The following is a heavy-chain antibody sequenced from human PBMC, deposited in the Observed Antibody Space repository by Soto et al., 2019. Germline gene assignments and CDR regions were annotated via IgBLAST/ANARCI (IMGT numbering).Heavy chain of an antibody. CDR1: GFSFSTYP. J-gene: IGHJ6*02. CDR3: AKILSTVTTYYYGMDV. D-gene: IGHD4-17*01. Sequence: PGVSLRLSCAASGFSFSTYPMVWVRQAPGKRLEAVSSISGSGGKTYYKDSVKGRFTISRDNSKNTVDLQMNSLRPEDTAVYYCAKILSTVTTYYYGMDVWGQGTTVTVSS. CDR2: ISGSGGKT. V-gene: IGHV3-23*01.